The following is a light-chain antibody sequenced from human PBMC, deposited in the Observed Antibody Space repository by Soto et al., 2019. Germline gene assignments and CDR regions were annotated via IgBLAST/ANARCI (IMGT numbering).Light chain of an antibody. CDR3: QQSYNSPQT. J-gene: IGKJ1*01. V-gene: IGKV1-39*01. CDR1: QSISSY. Sequence: DIQMTQSPSTLSASVGDRLTITCRASQSISSYLNWYQQKPGKAPNLLIHAAFNLQSGVPSRFSGSGSGTDFTLTISSLQPEDFATYSCQQSYNSPQTFGQGTKVDIK. CDR2: AAF.